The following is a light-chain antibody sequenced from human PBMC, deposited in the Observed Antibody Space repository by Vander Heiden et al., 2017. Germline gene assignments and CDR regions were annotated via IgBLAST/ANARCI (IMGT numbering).Light chain of an antibody. CDR2: GNT. Sequence: QSVLTQPPSVSGAPRQRIIISCTGRSSNIGAGYGVHWYQQLPGTAPKLLIYGNTNRPSGVPDRFSGSKSGTSASLAITGLQAEDEADYYCQSYDSSLSVVFGGGTKLTVL. J-gene: IGLJ2*01. V-gene: IGLV1-40*01. CDR3: QSYDSSLSVV. CDR1: SSNIGAGYG.